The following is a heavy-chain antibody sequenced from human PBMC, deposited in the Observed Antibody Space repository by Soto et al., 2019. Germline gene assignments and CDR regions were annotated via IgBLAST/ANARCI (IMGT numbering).Heavy chain of an antibody. CDR3: AYGISFQP. Sequence: EVQLVESGGGLVQPGGSLRVSCAASGFTFSSYWKHWVRQAPGKGLVWVSRIKSDGSITNYADSVKGRFTISRDNAKNTLYLQMNSLRAEDTAVYYCAYGISFQPWGQGTLVTVSS. CDR2: IKSDGSIT. J-gene: IGHJ5*02. V-gene: IGHV3-74*01. D-gene: IGHD3-3*02. CDR1: GFTFSSYW.